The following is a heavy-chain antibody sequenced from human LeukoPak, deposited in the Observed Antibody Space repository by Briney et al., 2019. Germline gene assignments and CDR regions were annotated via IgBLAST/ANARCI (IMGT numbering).Heavy chain of an antibody. Sequence: GGSLRLSCAASGFTFSSYAMSWVRQAPGKGLEWVAIVSYDGSHTSYLDSVRGRFTISRDNSKNTVYLQMSSLSVEDTAVYYCAKDRGGYCSSSNCYTEWLDPWGQGTLVTVSS. CDR2: VSYDGSHT. CDR1: GFTFSSYA. J-gene: IGHJ5*02. V-gene: IGHV3-30*18. D-gene: IGHD2-2*03. CDR3: AKDRGGYCSSSNCYTEWLDP.